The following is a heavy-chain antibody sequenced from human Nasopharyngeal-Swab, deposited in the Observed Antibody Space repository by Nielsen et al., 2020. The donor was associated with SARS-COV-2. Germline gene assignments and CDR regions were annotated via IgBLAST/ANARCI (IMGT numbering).Heavy chain of an antibody. CDR3: VKEHDSGWPTFDH. CDR1: GFNFGRFT. V-gene: IGHV3-43*01. J-gene: IGHJ4*02. CDR2: MNGAGNR. Sequence: GGSLRLSCAASGFNFGRFTIHWVRQAPGKGLEWVCLMNGAGNRLYAGSVKGRFTISRDNKRSSLYLQMNSLRTEDTALYYCVKEHDSGWPTFDHWGQGTLVTVSS. D-gene: IGHD6-19*01.